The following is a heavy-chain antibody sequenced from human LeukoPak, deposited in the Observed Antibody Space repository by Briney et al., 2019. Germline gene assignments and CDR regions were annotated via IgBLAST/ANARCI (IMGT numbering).Heavy chain of an antibody. V-gene: IGHV3-21*01. Sequence: GGSLRLSCAASGFTFSSYSMNWVRQAPGKGLEWVSSISSSSSYIYYADSVKGRFTISRDNARNSLYLQMNSLRAEDTAVYYCARVATPYYFDYWGQGTLVTVSS. CDR1: GFTFSSYS. D-gene: IGHD2-15*01. CDR3: ARVATPYYFDY. J-gene: IGHJ4*02. CDR2: ISSSSSYI.